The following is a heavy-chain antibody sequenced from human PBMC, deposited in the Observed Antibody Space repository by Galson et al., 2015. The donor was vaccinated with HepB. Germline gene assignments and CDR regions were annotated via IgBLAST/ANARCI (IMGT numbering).Heavy chain of an antibody. CDR3: ARHQTSYDFWSGYFWFDS. CDR2: FSYDGNNE. V-gene: IGHV3-30-3*01. D-gene: IGHD3-3*01. Sequence: SLRLSCAASGFTFSDYGLHWVRQAPGKGLEWVSFFSYDGNNESYVDSVRGRFTISRDNPKNMVYLHMNSLRSEDTALYYCARHQTSYDFWSGYFWFDSWGQGTLVTVSS. J-gene: IGHJ5*01. CDR1: GFTFSDYG.